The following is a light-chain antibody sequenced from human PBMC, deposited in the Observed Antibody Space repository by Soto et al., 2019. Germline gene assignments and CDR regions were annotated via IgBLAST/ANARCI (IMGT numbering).Light chain of an antibody. Sequence: DIQMTQSPSSVSASVGDTVTITCRASQGLKFLAWYQQKPGTVPKLLISAASTLQTGVPSQFSGGGSGTDFTLTISSLQPEDVATYYCQKYNSAPWTFGQGTKVDIK. CDR3: QKYNSAPWT. J-gene: IGKJ1*01. V-gene: IGKV1-27*01. CDR2: AAS. CDR1: QGLKF.